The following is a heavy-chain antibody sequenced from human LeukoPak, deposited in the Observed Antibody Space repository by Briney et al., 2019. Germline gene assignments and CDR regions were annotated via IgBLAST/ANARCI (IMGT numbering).Heavy chain of an antibody. Sequence: PSETLSLTCTVSGGSISIYYWSGIRQPHGKGREGIGYIYYSGSPNYSPSLKSRVTISVDTSKNQFSLKLSSVTAADTAVYYCARLGRYFDWLLNDYWGQGTLVTVSS. CDR2: IYYSGSP. J-gene: IGHJ4*02. CDR1: GGSISIYY. CDR3: ARLGRYFDWLLNDY. D-gene: IGHD3-9*01. V-gene: IGHV4-59*08.